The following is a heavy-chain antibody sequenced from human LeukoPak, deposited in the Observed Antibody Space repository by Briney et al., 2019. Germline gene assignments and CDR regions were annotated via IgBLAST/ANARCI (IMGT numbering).Heavy chain of an antibody. CDR1: GASIRSGDYY. D-gene: IGHD2-15*01. J-gene: IGHJ3*02. CDR2: IYDSGST. V-gene: IGHV4-30-4*01. Sequence: SETLSLTCTVSGASIRSGDYYWSWIRQPPGKGLEWIGYIYDSGSTYYNPSLKSRITISVDTSENRFSLKLSSVTATDTAVYYCARDCSGGSCYGAFDIWGQGTMVTVSP. CDR3: ARDCSGGSCYGAFDI.